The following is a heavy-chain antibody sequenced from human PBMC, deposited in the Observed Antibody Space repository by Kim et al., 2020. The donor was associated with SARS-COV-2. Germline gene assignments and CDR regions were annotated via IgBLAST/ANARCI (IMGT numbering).Heavy chain of an antibody. CDR2: IKQDGSEK. J-gene: IGHJ2*01. V-gene: IGHV3-7*01. D-gene: IGHD4-17*01. CDR3: ARLDYGDYVRRFSGEVWYFDL. CDR1: GFTFSSYW. Sequence: GGSLRLSCAASGFTFSSYWMSWVRQAPGKGLEWVANIKQDGSEKYYVDSVKGRFTISRDNAKNSLYLQMNSLRAEDTAVYYCARLDYGDYVRRFSGEVWYFDLWGRGTLVTVSS.